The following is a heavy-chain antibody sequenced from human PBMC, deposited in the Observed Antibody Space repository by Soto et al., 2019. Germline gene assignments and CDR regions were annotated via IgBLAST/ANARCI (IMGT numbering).Heavy chain of an antibody. V-gene: IGHV3-30*18. Sequence: LRLSFATSGFPFNSYGMHWVRQAPGKGLEWVAVISYDGSDKYYADSVKGRFTISRDNSKNTLYLQMNSLRVEDTAVYYCAKDRVVRMILRPPGWFDYWGQGTRVTVPQ. J-gene: IGHJ5*01. CDR3: AKDRVVRMILRPPGWFDY. D-gene: IGHD2-15*01. CDR2: ISYDGSDK. CDR1: GFPFNSYG.